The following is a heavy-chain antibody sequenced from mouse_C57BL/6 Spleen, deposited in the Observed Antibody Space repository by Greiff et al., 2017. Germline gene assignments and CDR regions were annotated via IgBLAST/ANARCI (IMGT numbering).Heavy chain of an antibody. V-gene: IGHV10-1*01. D-gene: IGHD1-1*02. J-gene: IGHJ1*03. Sequence: EVHLVESGGGLVQPKGSLKLSCAASGFSFNTYAMNWVRQAPGKGLEWVARIRSKSNNYATYYADSVKDRFTISSDDSESMLYMQMNNLKTEDTAMYYCVRQKGSPWYFDVWGTGTTVTVAS. CDR1: GFSFNTYA. CDR3: VRQKGSPWYFDV. CDR2: IRSKSNNYAT.